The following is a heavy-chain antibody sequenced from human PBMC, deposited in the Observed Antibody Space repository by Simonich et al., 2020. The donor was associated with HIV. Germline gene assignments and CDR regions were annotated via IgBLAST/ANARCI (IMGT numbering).Heavy chain of an antibody. Sequence: QLQLQESGPGLVKPSETLSLTCTVSGGSISSSSYYWGWIRQPPGKGLEWIGSIYYRGSTYYNPSLKSRVTISVDTSKNQFSLKLSSVTAADTAVYYCARREDEAIGGYFDYWGQGTLVTVSS. CDR1: GGSISSSSYY. CDR2: IYYRGST. J-gene: IGHJ4*02. CDR3: ARREDEAIGGYFDY. V-gene: IGHV4-39*01.